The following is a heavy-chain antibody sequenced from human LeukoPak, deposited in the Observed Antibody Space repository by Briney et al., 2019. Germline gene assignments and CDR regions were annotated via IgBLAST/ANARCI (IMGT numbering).Heavy chain of an antibody. CDR3: ARHGTPGIAAAVNY. J-gene: IGHJ4*02. CDR2: IYHSGST. D-gene: IGHD6-13*01. Sequence: PSETLSLTCAVSGYSISSGYYWGWIRQTPGKGLEWIGSIYHSGSTYYNPSLKSRVTISVDTSKNQFSLKLSSVTDADTAVYYCARHGTPGIAAAVNYWGQGTLVTVSS. V-gene: IGHV4-38-2*01. CDR1: GYSISSGYY.